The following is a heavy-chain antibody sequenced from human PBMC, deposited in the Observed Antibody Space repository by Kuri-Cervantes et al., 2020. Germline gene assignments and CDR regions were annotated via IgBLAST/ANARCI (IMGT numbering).Heavy chain of an antibody. V-gene: IGHV1-69*13. CDR1: GGTFSSYA. D-gene: IGHD6-6*01. CDR2: IIPIFGTA. J-gene: IGHJ4*02. CDR3: ATAGGGQLGRLDY. Sequence: SVKVSCKASGGTFSSYAISWVRQAPGQGLEWMGGIIPIFGTANYAQKFQGRVTITADESTSTAYMELSSLRSEDTAVYYCATAGGGQLGRLDYWGQGTLVTVSS.